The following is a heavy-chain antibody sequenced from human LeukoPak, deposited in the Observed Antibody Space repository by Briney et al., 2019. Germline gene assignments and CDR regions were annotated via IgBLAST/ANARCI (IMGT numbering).Heavy chain of an antibody. Sequence: QPGRSLRLSCAASGFTFSNYGMHWVRQAPGKGLEWVAVISYDGSNKYYTDSVKGRFTTSRDNSKNTLYLQMNSLRAEDTAVYYCARGGKPGGFDIWGQGTMVTVSS. CDR3: ARGGKPGGFDI. D-gene: IGHD2-8*02. CDR2: ISYDGSNK. CDR1: GFTFSNYG. J-gene: IGHJ3*02. V-gene: IGHV3-30*03.